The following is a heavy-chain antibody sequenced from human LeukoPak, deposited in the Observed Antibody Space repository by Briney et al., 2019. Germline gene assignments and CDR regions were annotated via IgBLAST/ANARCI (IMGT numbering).Heavy chain of an antibody. CDR1: GYTFTSYY. Sequence: ASVKVSCKASGYTFTSYYMHWVRQAPGQGLEWMGIINPSGGSTSYAQKFQGRVTMTRDTSTSTVYMELSSLRSEDTAVYYCARESVRITMVRGVITVGAFDIWGQGTMVTVSS. J-gene: IGHJ3*02. D-gene: IGHD3-10*01. CDR2: INPSGGST. V-gene: IGHV1-46*01. CDR3: ARESVRITMVRGVITVGAFDI.